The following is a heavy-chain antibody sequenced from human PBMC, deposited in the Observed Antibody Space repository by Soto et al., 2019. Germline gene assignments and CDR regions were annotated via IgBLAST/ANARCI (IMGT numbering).Heavy chain of an antibody. Sequence: GDSLKISCKGSGYSFTSYWIGWVRQMPGKGLEWMGIIYPGDSDTRYSPSFQGQVTISADKSISTAYLQWSSLKASDTAMYYCPSSGQPQEAHGPLPEYYYSGMSVWRQGTTGTVSS. CDR1: GYSFTSYW. CDR3: PSSGQPQEAHGPLPEYYYSGMSV. J-gene: IGHJ6*02. D-gene: IGHD2-8*01. CDR2: IYPGDSDT. V-gene: IGHV5-51*01.